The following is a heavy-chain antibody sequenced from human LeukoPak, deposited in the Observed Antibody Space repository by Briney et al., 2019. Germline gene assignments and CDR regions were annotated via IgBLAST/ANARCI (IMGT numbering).Heavy chain of an antibody. CDR1: RFTVSSNY. J-gene: IGHJ6*02. CDR2: IYSGGST. D-gene: IGHD1-26*01. V-gene: IGHV3-53*01. CDR3: ASGAVGATYYYYYGMDV. Sequence: PGGSLRLSCAASRFTVSSNYMSWVRQAPGKGLEWVSVIYSGGSTYYADSVKGRFTISRDNSKNTLYLQMNSLRAEDTAVYYCASGAVGATYYYYYGMDVWGQGTTVTVSS.